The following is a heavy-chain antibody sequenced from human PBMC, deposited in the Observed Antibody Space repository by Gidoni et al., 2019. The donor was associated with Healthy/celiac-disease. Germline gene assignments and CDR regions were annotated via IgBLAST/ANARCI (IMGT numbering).Heavy chain of an antibody. CDR2: IYHSGST. V-gene: IGHV4-30-2*01. CDR1: GGSISSGGYS. CDR3: ARDTRTTVRSGGYWYFDL. J-gene: IGHJ2*01. Sequence: QLQLQESGSGLVKPSQTLSLTCAVSGGSISSGGYSWSWIRQPPGKGLEWIGYIYHSGSTYYNPSLKSRVTISVDRSKNQFSLKLSSVTAADTAVYYCARDTRTTVRSGGYWYFDLWGRGTLVTVSS. D-gene: IGHD4-17*01.